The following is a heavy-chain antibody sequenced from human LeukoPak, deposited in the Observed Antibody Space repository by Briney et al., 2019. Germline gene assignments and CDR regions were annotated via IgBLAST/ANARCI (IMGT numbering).Heavy chain of an antibody. D-gene: IGHD1-14*01. Sequence: SGPALVKPTQTLTLTCTFSGFSLNTRQMCVAWIRQPPGKALEWLARIDWDDDTFYSTSLKTRPSISKDTSKNQVVLTMTNMDPVDTGTYYCARMTPDSPSFDYWGQGTLVTVSS. J-gene: IGHJ4*02. CDR3: ARMTPDSPSFDY. CDR1: GFSLNTRQMC. V-gene: IGHV2-70*17. CDR2: IDWDDDT.